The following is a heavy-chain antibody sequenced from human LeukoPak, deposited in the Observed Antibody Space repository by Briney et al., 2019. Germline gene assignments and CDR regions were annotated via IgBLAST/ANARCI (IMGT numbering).Heavy chain of an antibody. CDR1: GGSISSSYY. CDR3: VRHLGPAQIHSYFGY. Sequence: SETLSLTCTVSGGSISSSYYWGWIRQPPGKGLEWIGTFYYSGSTYYNSSLKSRVTISVDTSKNQFSLKLRSVTAADTAVYYCVRHLGPAQIHSYFGYWGQGTLVTVSS. CDR2: FYYSGST. J-gene: IGHJ4*02. D-gene: IGHD2-2*01. V-gene: IGHV4-39*01.